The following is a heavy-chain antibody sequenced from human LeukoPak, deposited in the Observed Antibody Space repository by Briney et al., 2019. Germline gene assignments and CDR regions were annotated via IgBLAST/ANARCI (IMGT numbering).Heavy chain of an antibody. J-gene: IGHJ4*02. Sequence: ASVKVSCKASGYTFTDYYIHWVRQAPGQGLEWMGWIDPNSGSTNYAPNFQGWVTMTRDTSISTAYMELSRPRSDDTAVYYCTRDSVTVTTPYFDHWGQGTLVTVSS. CDR3: TRDSVTVTTPYFDH. V-gene: IGHV1-2*04. CDR2: IDPNSGST. CDR1: GYTFTDYY. D-gene: IGHD4-17*01.